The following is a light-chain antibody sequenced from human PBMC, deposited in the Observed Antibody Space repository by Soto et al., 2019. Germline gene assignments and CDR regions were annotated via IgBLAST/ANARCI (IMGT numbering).Light chain of an antibody. CDR2: RAS. V-gene: IGKV3-15*01. J-gene: IGKJ2*01. Sequence: EIVMTQSPATLSVSPGGRATLSCRASQSVSSYLALYQQRPGQPPRLLIYRASTRATNIPARFSGSGSGTEFSLTISSLQSEDFAVYYCQQYSTWPPRYTFGQGTKLEI. CDR1: QSVSSY. CDR3: QQYSTWPPRYT.